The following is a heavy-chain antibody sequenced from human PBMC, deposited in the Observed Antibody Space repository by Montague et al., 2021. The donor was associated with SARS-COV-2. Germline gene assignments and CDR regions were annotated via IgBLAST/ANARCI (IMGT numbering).Heavy chain of an antibody. CDR2: VSFNEDNK. Sequence: SMRLSWAASGFNFDSYAMHWVRQAPGKGLEWVASVSFNEDNKDYAGSVKGRFTISRDSFRNTVYLQMESLRPEDTAVYYCARDRWSIVSAGYLDYWGQGALVTVS. V-gene: IGHV3-30*04. CDR3: ARDRWSIVSAGYLDY. CDR1: GFNFDSYA. D-gene: IGHD5/OR15-5a*01. J-gene: IGHJ4*02.